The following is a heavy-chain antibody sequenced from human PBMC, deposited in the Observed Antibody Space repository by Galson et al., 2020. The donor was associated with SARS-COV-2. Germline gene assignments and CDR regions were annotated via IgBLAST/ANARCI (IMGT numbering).Heavy chain of an antibody. V-gene: IGHV3-23*01. Sequence: GESLKISCAASGFTFSSYAMSWVRQAPGKGLEWVSAISGSGGSTYYSDSVKGRFTISRDNSKNTLYLQMNSLRAEDTAVYYCAKDQRGGSGVYGDAFDIWGQGTMVTVSS. CDR1: GFTFSSYA. CDR3: AKDQRGGSGVYGDAFDI. D-gene: IGHD2-8*01. CDR2: ISGSGGST. J-gene: IGHJ3*02.